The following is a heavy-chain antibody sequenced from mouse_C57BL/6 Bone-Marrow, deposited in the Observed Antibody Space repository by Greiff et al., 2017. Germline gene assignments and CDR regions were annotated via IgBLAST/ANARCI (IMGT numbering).Heavy chain of an antibody. CDR1: GYTFTSYG. CDR3: ARSGGLPYAMDY. J-gene: IGHJ4*01. V-gene: IGHV1-81*01. Sequence: LVESGAELARPGASVKLSCKASGYTFTSYGISWVKQRTGQGLEGIGEIYPRSGNTYYNEKFKGKATLTADKSSSTAYMELRSLTSEDSAVYFCARSGGLPYAMDYWGQGTSVTVSS. CDR2: IYPRSGNT. D-gene: IGHD2-2*01.